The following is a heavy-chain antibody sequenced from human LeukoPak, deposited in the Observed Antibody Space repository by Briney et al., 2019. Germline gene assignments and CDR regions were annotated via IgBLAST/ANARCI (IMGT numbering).Heavy chain of an antibody. CDR3: AREFGYYYDNHDY. D-gene: IGHD3-22*01. V-gene: IGHV3-7*01. CDR1: GFTFSSYW. Sequence: GGSLRLSCAASGFTFSSYWMSWVRQAPGKGLEWVANIKQDGSEKYYVDSVKGRFTISRDNAKNSLYLQMNSLRAEDTAVYYCAREFGYYYDNHDYWGQGTLVTVSS. CDR2: IKQDGSEK. J-gene: IGHJ4*02.